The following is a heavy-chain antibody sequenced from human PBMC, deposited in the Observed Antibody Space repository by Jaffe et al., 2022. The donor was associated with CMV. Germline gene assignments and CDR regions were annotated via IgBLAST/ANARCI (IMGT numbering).Heavy chain of an antibody. J-gene: IGHJ6*02. D-gene: IGHD6-13*01. Sequence: QMQLVQSGPEVKKPGTSVKVSCKASGFTFTSSAVQWVRQARGQRLEWIGWIVVGSGNTNYAQKFQERVTITRDMSTSTAYMELSSLRSEDTAVYYCAADIAAAGYYYGMDVWGQGTTVTVSS. CDR2: IVVGSGNT. CDR3: AADIAAAGYYYGMDV. V-gene: IGHV1-58*01. CDR1: GFTFTSSA.